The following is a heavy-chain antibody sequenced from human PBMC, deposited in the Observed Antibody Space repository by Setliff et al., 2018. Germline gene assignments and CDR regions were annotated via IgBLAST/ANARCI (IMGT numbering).Heavy chain of an antibody. CDR1: GYTFTGYY. V-gene: IGHV1-18*04. J-gene: IGHJ4*02. Sequence: SCKASGYTFTGYYIHWVRQAPGQGLEWMGWNSVYARKFQGRVTLTTDRSTSTAYMELRSLRSDDTAVYYCARSPPNRGYSNGWYVDHWGQGALVTVSS. CDR3: ARSPPNRGYSNGWYVDH. D-gene: IGHD5-18*01. CDR2: NSVY.